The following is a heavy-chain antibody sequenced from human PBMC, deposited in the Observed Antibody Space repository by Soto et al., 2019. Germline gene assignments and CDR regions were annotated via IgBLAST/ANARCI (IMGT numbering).Heavy chain of an antibody. Sequence: GASVKVSCKASGYTFTGYYMHWVRQAPGQGLEWMGWINPNSGGTNYAQKFQGGVTMTRDTSISTAYMELSRLRSDDTAVYYCARAHKTVPAALNQLFDPWGQGTLVTVSS. CDR1: GYTFTGYY. CDR3: ARAHKTVPAALNQLFDP. J-gene: IGHJ5*02. CDR2: INPNSGGT. D-gene: IGHD2-2*01. V-gene: IGHV1-2*02.